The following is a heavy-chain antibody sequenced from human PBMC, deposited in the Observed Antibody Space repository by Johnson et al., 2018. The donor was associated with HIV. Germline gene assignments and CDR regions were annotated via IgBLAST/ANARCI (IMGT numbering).Heavy chain of an antibody. CDR1: GFTVSSNY. D-gene: IGHD1-26*01. CDR2: IYTGGST. Sequence: VQLVESGGGLIQPGGSLRLSCAASGFTVSSNYMSWVRQAPGKGLEWVSVIYTGGSTFYADSVKGRFTISRDNSKNALYLQMNSLRAEDTAVYYCARVRVGAFDIWSQGTMVTVSS. J-gene: IGHJ3*02. V-gene: IGHV3-66*03. CDR3: ARVRVGAFDI.